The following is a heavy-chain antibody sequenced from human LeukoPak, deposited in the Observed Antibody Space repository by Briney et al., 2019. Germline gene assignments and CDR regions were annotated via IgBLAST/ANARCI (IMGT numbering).Heavy chain of an antibody. V-gene: IGHV3-23*01. CDR1: GFTFSSYA. CDR3: AKAEYSSSSEPDH. Sequence: PGGSLRLSCAASGFTFSSYAMSWVRQAPGKGLEWVSAISGSGGRPYYADSVKGRFTISRDNSKNTLYLQMNSLRAEDTAVYYCAKAEYSSSSEPDHWGQGTLVTVSS. CDR2: ISGSGGRP. D-gene: IGHD6-6*01. J-gene: IGHJ4*02.